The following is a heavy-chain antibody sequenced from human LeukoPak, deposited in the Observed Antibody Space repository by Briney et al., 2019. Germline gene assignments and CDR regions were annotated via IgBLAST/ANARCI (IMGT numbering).Heavy chain of an antibody. V-gene: IGHV4-59*02. CDR3: AMTYDFWTGSFEY. J-gene: IGHJ4*02. CDR2: IYYTGST. D-gene: IGHD3-3*01. Sequence: SETLSLTCNVSGGSVSDYYLSWIRQSPGKGLEWIGYIYYTGSTGQNPSLKSRVTISLETSKNQFSLQLRSVTAAGTALYYCAMTYDFWTGSFEYWGQGILVTVSS. CDR1: GGSVSDYY.